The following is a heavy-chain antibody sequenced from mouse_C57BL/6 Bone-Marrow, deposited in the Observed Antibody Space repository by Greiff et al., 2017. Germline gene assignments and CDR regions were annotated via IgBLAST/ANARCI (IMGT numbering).Heavy chain of an antibody. CDR2: IHPNSGST. CDR3: ARNLLYLLFDY. D-gene: IGHD5-5*01. V-gene: IGHV1-64*01. CDR1: GYTFTSYW. Sequence: QVQLKQPGAELVKPGASVKLSCKASGYTFTSYWMHWVKQRPGQGLEWIGMIHPNSGSTNYNEKFKSKATLTVDKSSSTAYMQLSSLTSEDSAVYYCARNLLYLLFDYWGEGTTLTVSS. J-gene: IGHJ2*01.